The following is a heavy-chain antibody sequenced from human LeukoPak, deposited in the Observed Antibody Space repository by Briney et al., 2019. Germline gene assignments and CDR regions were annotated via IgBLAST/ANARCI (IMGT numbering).Heavy chain of an antibody. D-gene: IGHD3-3*01. CDR3: ARARDYYTPPFDN. Sequence: ASVKVSCKASGYTLANYAMHWVRQAPGQRLEWLGCISATSGKTEYSQDFQDRLTITSDTSTSTAYLELNSLRSEDMAVYYCARARDYYTPPFDNWGQGTLVTVSS. J-gene: IGHJ4*02. CDR1: GYTLANYA. CDR2: ISATSGKT. V-gene: IGHV1-3*03.